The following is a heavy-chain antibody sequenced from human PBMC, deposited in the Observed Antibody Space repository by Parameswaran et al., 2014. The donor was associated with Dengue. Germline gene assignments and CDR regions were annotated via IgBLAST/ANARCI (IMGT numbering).Heavy chain of an antibody. CDR3: ARTPRSDYYYYYYGMDV. Sequence: WIRQPQEGLEWVAVIWYDGSNKYYADSVKGRFTISRDNSKNTLYLQMNSLRAEDTAVYYCARTPRSDYYYYYYGMDVWGQGTTVTVSS. CDR2: IWYDGSNK. D-gene: IGHD3-10*01. V-gene: IGHV3-33*01. J-gene: IGHJ6*02.